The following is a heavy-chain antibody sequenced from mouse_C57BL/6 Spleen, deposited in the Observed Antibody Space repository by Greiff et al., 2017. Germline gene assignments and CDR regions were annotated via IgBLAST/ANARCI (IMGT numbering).Heavy chain of an antibody. V-gene: IGHV1-76*01. D-gene: IGHD2-4*01. Sequence: VQLQQSGAELVRPGASVKLSCKASGYTFTDYYINWVKQRPGQGLEWIARIYPGSGNTYYNEKFKGKATLTAEKSSSTAYMQLSSLTSEDSAVYFCARTIDYNYAMDYWGQGTSVTVSS. CDR3: ARTIDYNYAMDY. J-gene: IGHJ4*01. CDR2: IYPGSGNT. CDR1: GYTFTDYY.